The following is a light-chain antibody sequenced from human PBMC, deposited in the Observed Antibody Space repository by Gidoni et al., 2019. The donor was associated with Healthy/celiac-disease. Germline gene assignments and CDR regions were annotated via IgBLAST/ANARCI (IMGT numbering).Light chain of an antibody. V-gene: IGLV1-44*01. CDR3: AAWDDSLNAWV. J-gene: IGLJ3*02. CDR2: SNT. Sequence: QSVLTQPPSASGTPGQRVTISCSGSSSNLGSNTVNWYQQLPGTAPKLLIYSNTQRPPGVPDRFSGSKSGTSASLAISGLQSEDEADYYCAAWDDSLNAWVFGGGTKLTVL. CDR1: SSNLGSNT.